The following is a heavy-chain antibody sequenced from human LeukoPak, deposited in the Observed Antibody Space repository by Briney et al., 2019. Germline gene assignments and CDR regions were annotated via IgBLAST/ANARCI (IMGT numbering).Heavy chain of an antibody. CDR3: ASEYDYVWGSYVPWFDP. Sequence: SETLSLTCTVSGGSISSGGYYWSWIRQHPGKGLEWIGHIYYSGSTYYNPSLKSRVTISVDTSKNQFSLKLSSVTAADTAVYYCASEYDYVWGSYVPWFDPWGQGTLVTVSS. CDR1: GGSISSGGYY. V-gene: IGHV4-31*03. CDR2: IYYSGST. D-gene: IGHD3-16*01. J-gene: IGHJ5*02.